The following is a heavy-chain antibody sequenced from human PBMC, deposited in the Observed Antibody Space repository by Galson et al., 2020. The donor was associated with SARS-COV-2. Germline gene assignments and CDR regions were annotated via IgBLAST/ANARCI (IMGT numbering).Heavy chain of an antibody. CDR1: DFTFSTYT. CDR3: AKDRGYCGGMDAFDI. V-gene: IGHV3-23*01. J-gene: IGHJ3*02. Sequence: GESLKISCASSDFTFSTYTMSWVRQAPGKGLEWVSAIGPGGGTTHYADSVRGRFTISRDNSKNTLYLQMNSLRAEDTAVYYCAKDRGYCGGMDAFDIWGQGTVVTVSS. D-gene: IGHD3-22*01. CDR2: IGPGGGTT.